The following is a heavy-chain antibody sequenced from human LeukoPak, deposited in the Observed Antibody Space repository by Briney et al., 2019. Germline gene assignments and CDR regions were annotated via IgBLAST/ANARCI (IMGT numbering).Heavy chain of an antibody. Sequence: GGSLRLSCAASGFTFSSYGMHWVRQAPGKGLEWVAVIWYDGSNKYYADSVKGRFTISRDNSKNTLYLQMNSLRAEDTAVYYCARDRRGIQLWTTSYYYYDMDVWGQGTTVTVSS. V-gene: IGHV3-33*01. CDR3: ARDRRGIQLWTTSYYYYDMDV. J-gene: IGHJ6*02. D-gene: IGHD5-18*01. CDR1: GFTFSSYG. CDR2: IWYDGSNK.